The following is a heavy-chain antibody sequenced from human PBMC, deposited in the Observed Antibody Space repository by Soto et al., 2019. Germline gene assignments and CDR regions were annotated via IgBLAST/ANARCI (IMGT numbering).Heavy chain of an antibody. CDR3: AKAPAVAGTSDFQH. V-gene: IGHV3-43D*04. CDR1: GFTFDDYA. CDR2: ISWDGGST. Sequence: PVGSLRLSCAASGFTFDDYAMHWVRQAPGKGLEWVSLISWDGGSTYYADSVKGRFTISRDNSKNSLYLQMNSLRAEVTALYYCAKAPAVAGTSDFQHWGQGTLVTVSS. D-gene: IGHD6-19*01. J-gene: IGHJ1*01.